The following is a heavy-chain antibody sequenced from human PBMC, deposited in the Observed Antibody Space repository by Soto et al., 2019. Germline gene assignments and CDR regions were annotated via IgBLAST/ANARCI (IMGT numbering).Heavy chain of an antibody. CDR1: GGTFRSYS. D-gene: IGHD3-22*01. V-gene: IGHV1-69*01. CDR3: ASPDEGGYSSNHHYYYALDV. CDR2: IIPIFDIT. Sequence: QVQLVQSGAEVKKPGSSVKVSCKASGGTFRSYSISWVRQAPGQGLEWMGGIIPIFDITNYAQKFQGRVTITADESTSTAYMELSSLGSDDTAVYYGASPDEGGYSSNHHYYYALDVWGQGTQVTV. J-gene: IGHJ6*02.